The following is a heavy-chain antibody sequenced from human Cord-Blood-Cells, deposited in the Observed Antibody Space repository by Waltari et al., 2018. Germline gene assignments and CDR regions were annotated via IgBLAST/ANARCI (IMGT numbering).Heavy chain of an antibody. Sequence: EVQLVESGGGLVQPGGSLRLSWPASGFTFRSYDMHWVRQATGKGLEWVSAIGTAGDTYYPGSVKGRFTISRENAKNSLYLQMNSLRAGDTAVYYCARGPFDYWGQGTLVTVSS. CDR3: ARGPFDY. J-gene: IGHJ4*02. CDR1: GFTFRSYD. CDR2: IGTAGDT. V-gene: IGHV3-13*01.